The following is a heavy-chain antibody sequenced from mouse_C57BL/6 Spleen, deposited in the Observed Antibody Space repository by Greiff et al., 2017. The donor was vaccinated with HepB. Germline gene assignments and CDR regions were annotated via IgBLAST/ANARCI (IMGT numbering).Heavy chain of an antibody. CDR1: GYTFTSYW. V-gene: IGHV1-72*01. J-gene: IGHJ4*01. CDR3: ARSTTVVAPGAMDY. D-gene: IGHD1-1*01. Sequence: QVQLQQPGAELVKPGASVKLSCKASGYTFTSYWMHWVKQRPGRGLEWIGRIDPNSGGTKYNEKFKSKATLTVDKPASTAYMQLSSLTSEDSAVYYCARSTTVVAPGAMDYWGQGTSVTVSS. CDR2: IDPNSGGT.